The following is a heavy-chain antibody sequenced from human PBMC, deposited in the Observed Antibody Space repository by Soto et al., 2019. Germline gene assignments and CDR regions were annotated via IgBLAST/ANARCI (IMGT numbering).Heavy chain of an antibody. J-gene: IGHJ6*02. CDR3: ARGAITMVRGVIITHYYYGMDV. D-gene: IGHD3-10*01. CDR1: GYTFTSYD. CDR2: MNPNSGNT. V-gene: IGHV1-8*01. Sequence: APVKVSCKASGYTFTSYDINWVRQVTGQGLEWMGWMNPNSGNTGYAQKFQGRVTMTRNTSISTAYMELSSLRSEDTAVYYCARGAITMVRGVIITHYYYGMDVWGQGTTVTVSS.